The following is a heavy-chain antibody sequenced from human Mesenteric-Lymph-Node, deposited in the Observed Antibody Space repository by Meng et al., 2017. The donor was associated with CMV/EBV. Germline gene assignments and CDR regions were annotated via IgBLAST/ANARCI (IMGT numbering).Heavy chain of an antibody. CDR1: GYSFTNYY. Sequence: ASVMVSCKTSGYSFTNYYMHWVRQAPGQGLEWMGWVNPNSGCTTYAQKFKDRITMTTDTYINTAYMELSRLTSDDTAIYYCAANVNIVATLGDWGQGTLVTVSS. CDR3: AANVNIVATLGD. CDR2: VNPNSGCT. J-gene: IGHJ4*02. V-gene: IGHV1-2*02. D-gene: IGHD5-12*01.